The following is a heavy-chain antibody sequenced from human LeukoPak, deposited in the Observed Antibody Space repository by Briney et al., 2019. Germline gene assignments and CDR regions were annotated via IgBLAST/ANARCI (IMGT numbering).Heavy chain of an antibody. D-gene: IGHD1-26*01. CDR2: IKSKTDGGTT. V-gene: IGHV3-15*01. CDR3: TTHSGSYPREGG. Sequence: GGSLRLSCAASGFTFSSYWMSWVRQAPGKGLEWVGRIKSKTDGGTTDYAAPVKGRFTISRDDSKNTLYLQMNSLKTEDTAVYYCTTHSGSYPREGGWGQGTLVTVSS. J-gene: IGHJ4*02. CDR1: GFTFSSYW.